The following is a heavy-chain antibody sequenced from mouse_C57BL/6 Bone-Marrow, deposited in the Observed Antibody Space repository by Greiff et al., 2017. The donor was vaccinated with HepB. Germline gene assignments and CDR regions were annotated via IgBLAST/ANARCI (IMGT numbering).Heavy chain of an antibody. CDR1: GYTFTSYG. V-gene: IGHV1-81*01. CDR3: ARDTDYYGSFAY. Sequence: VHLVESGAELARPGASVKLSCKASGYTFTSYGISWVKQRTGQGLEWIGEIYPRSGNTYYNEKFKGKATLTADKSSSTAYMELRSLTSEDSAVYFCARDTDYYGSFAYWGQGTRVTVSA. D-gene: IGHD1-1*01. CDR2: IYPRSGNT. J-gene: IGHJ3*01.